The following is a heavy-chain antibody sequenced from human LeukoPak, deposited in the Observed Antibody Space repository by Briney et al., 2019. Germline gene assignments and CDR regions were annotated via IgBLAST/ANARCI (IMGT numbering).Heavy chain of an antibody. CDR2: IYYSGST. CDR1: GGSINSYY. J-gene: IGHJ3*02. Sequence: SETLSLTCTVSGGSINSYYWSWIRQPPGKGLEWIGYIYYSGSTNYNPSLKSRVTISVDTSKNQMSLKLTSVTAADTAVYYCARLTRTTMIVFLTPDFFDIWGQGTVVTVSS. V-gene: IGHV4-59*01. D-gene: IGHD3-22*01. CDR3: ARLTRTTMIVFLTPDFFDI.